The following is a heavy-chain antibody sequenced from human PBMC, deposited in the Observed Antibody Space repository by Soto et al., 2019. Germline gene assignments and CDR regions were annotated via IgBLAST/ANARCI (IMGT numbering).Heavy chain of an antibody. CDR2: IIPIFGTA. CDR1: GGTFSSYA. V-gene: IGHV1-69*13. D-gene: IGHD3-10*01. Sequence: SVKVSCKASGGTFSSYAISWVRQAPGQGLEWMGGIIPIFGTANYAQKFQGRVTITADESTSTAYMELSSLRSEDTAVYYCERESLGSGSYYKQPDSAPNYYYYYGMDVWGQGTTVTVSS. J-gene: IGHJ6*02. CDR3: ERESLGSGSYYKQPDSAPNYYYYYGMDV.